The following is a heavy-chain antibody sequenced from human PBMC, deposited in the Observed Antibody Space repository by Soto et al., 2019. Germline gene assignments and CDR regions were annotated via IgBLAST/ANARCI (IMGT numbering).Heavy chain of an antibody. CDR1: GGTFSSYA. Sequence: QVQLVQSGAEVKKPGSSVKVSCKASGGTFSSYAISWVRQAPGQGLEWMGGIIPIFGTANYGQKFQGRVTITAEESPSTAYMELSSLRSEDTAVYYCAREVPAAKHKLYCYDGMDVWGQGTTVTVSS. D-gene: IGHD2-2*01. V-gene: IGHV1-69*01. CDR2: IIPIFGTA. J-gene: IGHJ6*02. CDR3: AREVPAAKHKLYCYDGMDV.